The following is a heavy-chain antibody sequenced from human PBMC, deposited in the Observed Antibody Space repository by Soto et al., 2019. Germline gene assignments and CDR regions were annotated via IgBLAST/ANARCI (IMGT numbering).Heavy chain of an antibody. CDR1: GYTFTNYD. D-gene: IGHD5-18*01. Sequence: ASVKVSCKASGYTFTNYDINWVRQATGQGLEWMGWVNPNSGNTGYAQKFQGRVTMTRNTSISTAYMELSSLRSEDTAVYYCARGRGYSYGYSDHWGQGTLVTVSS. CDR3: ARGRGYSYGYSDH. V-gene: IGHV1-8*01. CDR2: VNPNSGNT. J-gene: IGHJ4*02.